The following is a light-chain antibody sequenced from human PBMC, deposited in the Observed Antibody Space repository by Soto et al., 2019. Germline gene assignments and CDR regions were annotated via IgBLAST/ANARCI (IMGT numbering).Light chain of an antibody. J-gene: IGLJ2*01. CDR2: EVI. CDR3: LSYTTSNSLDVL. CDR1: SSDVGGYNY. V-gene: IGLV2-14*01. Sequence: QSALTQPASVSGSPGQSITISCTGTSSDVGGYNYVSWYQQHPGKAPKLIIYEVINRPSGISNRFSGSKSGNTASLTISGLQADDEADYYCLSYTTSNSLDVLFGGGTKVTVL.